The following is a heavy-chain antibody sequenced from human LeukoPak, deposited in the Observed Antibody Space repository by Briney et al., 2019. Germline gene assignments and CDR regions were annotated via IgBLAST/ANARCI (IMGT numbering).Heavy chain of an antibody. J-gene: IGHJ4*02. CDR2: IKQDGSEQ. V-gene: IGHV3-7*03. Sequence: GGSLRLSCAASGFTFSSYYMNWVRQAPGKGLEWEAMIKQDGSEQYSGDSVKGRFTISRDDAKNSLYLQLNSLRAEDTAVYFCVRGAGYLFDSWGQGTLVTVSS. D-gene: IGHD2-15*01. CDR1: GFTFSSYY. CDR3: VRGAGYLFDS.